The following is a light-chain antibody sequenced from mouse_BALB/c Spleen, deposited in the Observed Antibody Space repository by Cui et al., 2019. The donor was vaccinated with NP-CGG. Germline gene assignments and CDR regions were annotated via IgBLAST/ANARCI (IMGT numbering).Light chain of an antibody. CDR2: GTN. Sequence: QAFFPQASAPPTSPGHPLPPTFRSSTGAVTTSNYANWVQEKPDHLFTGLIGGTNNRAPGVPARFSGSLIGDKAALTITGAQTEDEAIYFCALWYSNHWVFGGGTKLTVL. V-gene: IGLV1*01. J-gene: IGLJ1*01. CDR3: ALWYSNHWV. CDR1: TGAVTTSNY.